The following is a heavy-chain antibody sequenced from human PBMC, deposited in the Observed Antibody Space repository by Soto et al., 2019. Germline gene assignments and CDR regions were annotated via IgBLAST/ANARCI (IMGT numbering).Heavy chain of an antibody. CDR1: GGSISSTDHY. J-gene: IGHJ4*02. CDR2: IYYTGST. Sequence: PSETLSLTCTVSGGSISSTDHYWGWIRQSPGKGLEWIGYIYYTGSTNYNPSLKSRVTISVDTSENQFSLRLSSVTAADTAIYYCARGRLGFDYWGQGTLVTVSS. D-gene: IGHD6-25*01. CDR3: ARGRLGFDY. V-gene: IGHV4-61*08.